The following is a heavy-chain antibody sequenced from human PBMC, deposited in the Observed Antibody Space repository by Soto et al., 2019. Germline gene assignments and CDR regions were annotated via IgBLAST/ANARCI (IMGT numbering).Heavy chain of an antibody. J-gene: IGHJ4*02. CDR3: AHRVYFED. V-gene: IGHV2-5*02. Sequence: QITLKESGPTLVKPTQTLTLTCTVSGFSLTANGVGVAWLRQPPGKALEWLALIYWDDDRRYSPSLKNRLTISMDTSKNHVVLTMTKLDPMDTATYYCAHRVYFEDLGPGILVTVPS. D-gene: IGHD1-20*01. CDR2: IYWDDDR. CDR1: GFSLTANGVG.